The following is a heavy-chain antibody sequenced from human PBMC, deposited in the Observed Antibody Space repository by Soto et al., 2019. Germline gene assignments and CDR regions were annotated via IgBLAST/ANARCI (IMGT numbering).Heavy chain of an antibody. V-gene: IGHV1-18*01. CDR2: ISAHNDNT. CDR3: AKRPCRGASCYFDY. Sequence: QVQLVQSGAEVKKPGASVKVSCKASGYDFNSFGISWVRQAPGQGLEWMGWISAHNDNTFFARKFQGRVTMTTDTSTNTTYMELRSLRSDDTDLYYCAKRPCRGASCYFDYWGQGTLVTVSS. J-gene: IGHJ4*02. CDR1: GYDFNSFG. D-gene: IGHD3-22*01.